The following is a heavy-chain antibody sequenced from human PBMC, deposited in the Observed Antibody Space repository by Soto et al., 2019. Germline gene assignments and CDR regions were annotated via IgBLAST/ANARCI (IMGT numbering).Heavy chain of an antibody. CDR1: GGTFSSYA. Sequence: ASVEVSCKASGGTFSSYAIIWVRQAPGQGLEWMGGIIPIFGTANYAQKFQGRVTITADESTSTAYMELSSLRSEDTAVYYCARGIKYGDYSRWFDPWGPGTLVTVSS. J-gene: IGHJ5*02. CDR2: IIPIFGTA. CDR3: ARGIKYGDYSRWFDP. D-gene: IGHD4-17*01. V-gene: IGHV1-69*13.